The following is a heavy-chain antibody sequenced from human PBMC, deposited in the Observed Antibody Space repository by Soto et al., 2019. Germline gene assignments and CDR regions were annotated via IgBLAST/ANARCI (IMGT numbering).Heavy chain of an antibody. CDR2: IYYSGST. D-gene: IGHD5-12*01. CDR3: ARRVGEMATIYYFDY. J-gene: IGHJ4*02. V-gene: IGHV4-59*08. CDR1: GGSISSYY. Sequence: SETLSLTCTVSGGSISSYYWSWIRQPPGKGLEWIGYIYYSGSTNYNPSLKSRVTISVDTSKNQFSLKLSYVTAADTALYYCARRVGEMATIYYFDYWGQGTLVTVSS.